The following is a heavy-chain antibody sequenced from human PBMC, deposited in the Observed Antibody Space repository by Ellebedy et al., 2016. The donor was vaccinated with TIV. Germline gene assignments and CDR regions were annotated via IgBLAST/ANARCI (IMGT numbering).Heavy chain of an antibody. J-gene: IGHJ3*02. CDR2: ISYDGSNK. CDR3: ARPGDYGDYGFRHAFDI. V-gene: IGHV3-30-3*01. Sequence: GESLKISCAASGFTFSSCAMHWVRQAPGKGLEWVAVISYDGSNKYYADSVKGRFTISRDNSKNTLYLQMNSLRAEDTAVYYCARPGDYGDYGFRHAFDIWGQGTMVTVSS. D-gene: IGHD4-17*01. CDR1: GFTFSSCA.